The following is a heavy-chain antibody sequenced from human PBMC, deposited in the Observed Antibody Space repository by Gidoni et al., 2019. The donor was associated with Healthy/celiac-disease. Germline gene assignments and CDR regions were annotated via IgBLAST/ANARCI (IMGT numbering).Heavy chain of an antibody. CDR3: ARVQDGDYYDSSGYEALDV. Sequence: QVQLPETGPGLVKPSQTLSLTCTVPGGSISSGGYYWRWIRQHPGKGLEWLGYIHYSGSTYYNPSLKSRVTISVDTSKNQFSLKLSSGTAADTAVYYCARVQDGDYYDSSGYEALDVWGQGTTVTVSS. J-gene: IGHJ6*02. V-gene: IGHV4-31*03. CDR1: GGSISSGGYY. CDR2: IHYSGST. D-gene: IGHD3-22*01.